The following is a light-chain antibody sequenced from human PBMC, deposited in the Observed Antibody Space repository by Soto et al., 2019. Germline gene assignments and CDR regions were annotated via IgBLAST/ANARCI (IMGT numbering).Light chain of an antibody. CDR3: QQYGSSPPVT. V-gene: IGKV3-20*01. J-gene: IGKJ5*01. CDR2: GAS. Sequence: EIVLMQSPGTLSLSPGKRATLSCRASQSVSSSYLAWYQQKPGQAPRLLIYGASGRATGIPDRFSGSGSGTDFTLTISRLEPEDFAVYYCQQYGSSPPVTFGQGTRLEIK. CDR1: QSVSSSY.